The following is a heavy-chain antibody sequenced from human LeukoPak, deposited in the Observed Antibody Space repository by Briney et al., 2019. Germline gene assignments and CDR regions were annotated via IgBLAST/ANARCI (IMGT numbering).Heavy chain of an antibody. D-gene: IGHD1-14*01. J-gene: IGHJ4*02. CDR2: INPNSDYT. CDR3: AVAPEDY. Sequence: GASVKVSCMASGYTFTDYYIHWVGQAPGQGLECMGCINPNSDYTFYAQKFHGRVTLTRDTSISTVYMELTTLTSDDTALYYCAVAPEDYWGQGPLVSVSA. V-gene: IGHV1-2*02. CDR1: GYTFTDYY.